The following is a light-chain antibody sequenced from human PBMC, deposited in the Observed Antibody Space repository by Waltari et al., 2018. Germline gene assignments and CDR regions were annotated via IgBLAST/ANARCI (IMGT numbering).Light chain of an antibody. V-gene: IGKV3-20*01. CDR3: QQYDGSVVT. CDR1: QTITGSW. CDR2: GAS. J-gene: IGKJ4*01. Sequence: EIVLTQSPGTLSVSPGERVTVSCRASQTITGSWLTWYHQKPGQAPRLLIYGASNRASCIPDRFSGSGSGTDFTLTISRLEPEDSAVYYCQQYDGSVVTFGGGTKVEIK.